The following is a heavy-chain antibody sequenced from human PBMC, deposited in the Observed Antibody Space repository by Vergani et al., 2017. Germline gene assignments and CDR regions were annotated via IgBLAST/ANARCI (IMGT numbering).Heavy chain of an antibody. J-gene: IGHJ6*02. CDR1: GFTFNHYA. D-gene: IGHD5-12*01. Sequence: EVQLLESGGDLVQPGGSLRLSCAASGFTFNHYAMNWVRQAPGKVLEWVSGISCSGGSTYYAGSVKGRFTISRDSSKNTLYLQMNSLSAGDTAVYYWAKANPRNSGYDYLYDYHAMDVWGQGTTVTVSS. CDR3: AKANPRNSGYDYLYDYHAMDV. V-gene: IGHV3-23*01. CDR2: ISCSGGST.